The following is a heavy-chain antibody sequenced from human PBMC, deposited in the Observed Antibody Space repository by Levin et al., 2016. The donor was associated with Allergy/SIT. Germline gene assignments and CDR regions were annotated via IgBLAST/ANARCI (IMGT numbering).Heavy chain of an antibody. CDR3: ARGLEYYDSSGYLDY. V-gene: IGHV4-59*01. Sequence: WIRQPPGKGLEWIGYIYYSGSTNYNPSLKSRVTISVDTSKNQFSLKLSSVTAADTAVYYCARGLEYYDSSGYLDYWGQGTLVTVSS. D-gene: IGHD3-22*01. CDR2: IYYSGST. J-gene: IGHJ4*02.